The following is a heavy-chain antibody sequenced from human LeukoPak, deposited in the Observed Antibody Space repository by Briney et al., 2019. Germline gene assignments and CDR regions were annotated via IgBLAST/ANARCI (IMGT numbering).Heavy chain of an antibody. CDR2: PNPNTGHA. J-gene: IGHJ4*02. Sequence: ASVKVSCKASGGTFSSYAISWVRQAPGQGPEWMGRPNPNTGHAVYAFKFQGRVTITRDTSSSTAYMEVTRLTSDDTALYYCAKDRDGADRIILWGQGTLVTVSS. D-gene: IGHD5-24*01. V-gene: IGHV1-2*06. CDR3: AKDRDGADRIIL. CDR1: GGTFSSYA.